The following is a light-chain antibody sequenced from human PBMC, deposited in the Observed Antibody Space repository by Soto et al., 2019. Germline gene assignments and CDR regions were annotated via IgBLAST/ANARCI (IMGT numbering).Light chain of an antibody. CDR2: DAS. V-gene: IGKV1-5*01. CDR1: QSISSW. CDR3: QKYQSYSRT. Sequence: DIQMTQSPSTLSASVGDRVTITCRASQSISSWLAWYQQKPGKAPKLLIYDASSLESGVPSRFSGSGSGTEFTLTISSLKPDDFATYYCQKYQSYSRTCGQGNKGAIK. J-gene: IGKJ1*01.